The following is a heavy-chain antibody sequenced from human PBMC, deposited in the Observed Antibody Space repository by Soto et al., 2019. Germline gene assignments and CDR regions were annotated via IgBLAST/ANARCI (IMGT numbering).Heavy chain of an antibody. CDR1: GFTVSSNY. CDR2: IYSGGNT. CDR3: AVLWFGEPARFDY. D-gene: IGHD3-10*01. Sequence: EVQLVESGGTLVQPGGSLRLSCAASGFTVSSNYVSWVRQAPGKGLEWVSVIYSGGNTYYADSVKDRFTISRDNSKNTVYLQLSSLRAEDTAVYYCAVLWFGEPARFDYWGQGTLVTVSS. J-gene: IGHJ4*02. V-gene: IGHV3-66*01.